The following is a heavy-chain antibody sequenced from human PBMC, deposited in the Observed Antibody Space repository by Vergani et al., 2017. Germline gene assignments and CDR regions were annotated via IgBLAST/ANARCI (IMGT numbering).Heavy chain of an antibody. CDR2: ITRGSNSI. J-gene: IGHJ4*02. CDR3: ARTRSPIAMIRQFEQ. V-gene: IGHV3-21*01. CDR1: GFDFTNSA. D-gene: IGHD5-18*01. Sequence: EVQLVDSGGGVVKPGGSLTISCATSGFDFTNSAMSWIRQAPGRGLQWVSSITRGSNSIYYADSEKGRFTSTRYDVKKSLLLRMNNLKVDDTAIYYCARTRSPIAMIRQFEQWGQGTLVTVSS.